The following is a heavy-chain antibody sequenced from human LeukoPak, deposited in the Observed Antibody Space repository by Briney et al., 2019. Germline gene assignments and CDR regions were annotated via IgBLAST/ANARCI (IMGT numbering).Heavy chain of an antibody. V-gene: IGHV1-2*02. Sequence: GASVKVSCKASGYTFTGYYVYWVRQAPGQGLEWMGWINPNSGATSYAQKFQGRVTMTRDTSISTAYMELSGLRPDDTAVYYCARLDYGDYPYWGQGTLVTVSS. CDR1: GYTFTGYY. J-gene: IGHJ4*02. CDR3: ARLDYGDYPY. CDR2: INPNSGAT. D-gene: IGHD4-17*01.